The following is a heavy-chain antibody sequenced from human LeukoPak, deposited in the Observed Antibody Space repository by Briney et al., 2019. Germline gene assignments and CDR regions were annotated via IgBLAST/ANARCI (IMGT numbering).Heavy chain of an antibody. CDR1: GFTFSSSA. CDR2: ISNNGGYT. V-gene: IGHV3-23*01. CDR3: AKQLGYCSDGSCYFPY. Sequence: GGSLRLSCAASGFTFSSSAMSWVSQAPGEGLECVSAISNNGGYTYYADSVQGRFTISRDNSKRTLCLQMNSLRAEDTAVYYCAKQLGYCSDGSCYFPYWGQGTLVTVSS. J-gene: IGHJ4*02. D-gene: IGHD2-15*01.